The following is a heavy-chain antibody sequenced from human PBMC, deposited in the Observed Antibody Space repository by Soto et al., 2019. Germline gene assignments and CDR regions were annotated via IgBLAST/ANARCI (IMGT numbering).Heavy chain of an antibody. CDR3: ARLDRDYYDSSAPFGY. D-gene: IGHD3-22*01. CDR2: IYPGDSDT. CDR1: GYSFTSYW. V-gene: IGHV5-51*03. J-gene: IGHJ4*02. Sequence: EVQLVQSGAEEKKPGESLKISCKGSGYSFTSYWIGWVRQMPGKGLEWMGIIYPGDSDTRYSPSFQGQVTISADKSISTAYLQWCSLKASDTAMYYCARLDRDYYDSSAPFGYWGQGTLVTVSS.